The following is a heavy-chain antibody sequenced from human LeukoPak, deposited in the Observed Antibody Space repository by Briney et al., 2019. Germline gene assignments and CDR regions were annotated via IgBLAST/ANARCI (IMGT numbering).Heavy chain of an antibody. CDR3: AREGNSGYYPY. D-gene: IGHD3-22*01. Sequence: GRSLRLSCAASGFTFSSYAMHWVRQAPGKGLEWVAVISYDGSEKHYADPVKGRFTISRDNSKNTLHLQMSSLRAEDTAMYYCAREGNSGYYPYWGQGILVTVSS. V-gene: IGHV3-30-3*01. J-gene: IGHJ4*02. CDR1: GFTFSSYA. CDR2: ISYDGSEK.